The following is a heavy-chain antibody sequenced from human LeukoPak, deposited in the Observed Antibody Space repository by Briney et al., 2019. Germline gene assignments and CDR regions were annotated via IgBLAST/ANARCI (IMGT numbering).Heavy chain of an antibody. J-gene: IGHJ4*02. CDR3: ARPHRYCSSTSCLSYFDY. CDR2: INHSGST. D-gene: IGHD2-2*01. V-gene: IGHV4-34*01. Sequence: PSETPSLTCAVYGGSFSGYYWSWIRQPPGKGLEWIGEINHSGSTNYNPSLKSRVTISVDTSKNQFSLKLSSVTAADTAVYYCARPHRYCSSTSCLSYFDYWGQGTLVTVAS. CDR1: GGSFSGYY.